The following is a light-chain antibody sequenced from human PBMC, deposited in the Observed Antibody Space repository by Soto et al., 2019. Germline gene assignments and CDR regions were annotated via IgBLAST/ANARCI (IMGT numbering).Light chain of an antibody. CDR3: SSYTSSSIL. Sequence: QSVLTQPASVSGSPGQSITISCTGTSSDVGGSNYVSWYQQHPGKAPKLIIYTVSSRPSGVSNRFSGSKSGNTASLTISGLQAEDEADYYCSSYTSSSILFGGGTKLTVL. J-gene: IGLJ2*01. CDR2: TVS. CDR1: SSDVGGSNY. V-gene: IGLV2-14*01.